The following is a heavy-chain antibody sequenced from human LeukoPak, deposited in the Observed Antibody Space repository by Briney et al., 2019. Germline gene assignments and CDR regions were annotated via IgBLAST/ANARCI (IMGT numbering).Heavy chain of an antibody. D-gene: IGHD5-18*01. CDR3: AHQDIAMGEDY. CDR1: GFSLSTSGVG. J-gene: IGHJ4*02. V-gene: IGHV2-5*02. CDR2: FYWDDDK. Sequence: SGPTLVKPTQTLTLTCTFSGFSLSTSGVGVGWIRQPPGKALEWLALFYWDDDKRYIPSLKSRLTTTKETSKTQVVLTMTNMDPVDTATYYCAHQDIAMGEDYWGQGTLVTVSS.